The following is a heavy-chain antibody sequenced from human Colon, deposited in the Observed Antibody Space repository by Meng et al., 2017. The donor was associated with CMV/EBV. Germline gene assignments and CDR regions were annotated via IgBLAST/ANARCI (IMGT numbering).Heavy chain of an antibody. V-gene: IGHV3-9*01. J-gene: IGHJ4*02. CDR2: ISWNSGSI. CDR1: GFTFHGYT. Sequence: GGSLRLSCAASGFTFHGYTMHWVRQAPGKGLEWVSGISWNSGSIGYADSVKGRFTISRDNAKNSLYLQMNSLRAEDTAVYYCARGAEYYYDSSGPLYWGQGTLVTVSS. D-gene: IGHD3-22*01. CDR3: ARGAEYYYDSSGPLY.